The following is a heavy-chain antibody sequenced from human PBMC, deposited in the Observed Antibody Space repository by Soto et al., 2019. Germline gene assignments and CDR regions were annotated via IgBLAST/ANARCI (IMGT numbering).Heavy chain of an antibody. D-gene: IGHD6-19*01. CDR3: AHILRSSGSYFLVVAY. CDR2: IYWDDDK. Sequence: QITLKESGPTLVQPTQTLTLTCSFSGFSLSTSGVGVGWIRQPPGKALEWLALIYWDDDKRYSPSLKSSLTVTKDTPKNQVVLPMTNMDPVDTATYYGAHILRSSGSYFLVVAYWGQGTLVTVSS. V-gene: IGHV2-5*02. J-gene: IGHJ4*02. CDR1: GFSLSTSGVG.